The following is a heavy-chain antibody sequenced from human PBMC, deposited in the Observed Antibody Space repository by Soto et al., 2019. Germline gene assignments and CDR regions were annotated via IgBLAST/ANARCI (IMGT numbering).Heavy chain of an antibody. CDR3: ASSFTVPAAIGS. Sequence: ASVKVSCKASGYTFTSYAMHWVRQAPGQRLEWMGWINAGNGNTKYSQKFQGRVTITRDTSASTAYMELSSLRSEYTAVYYCASSFTVPAAIGSWGQGTLVTVSS. J-gene: IGHJ5*02. CDR2: INAGNGNT. V-gene: IGHV1-3*01. CDR1: GYTFTSYA. D-gene: IGHD2-2*02.